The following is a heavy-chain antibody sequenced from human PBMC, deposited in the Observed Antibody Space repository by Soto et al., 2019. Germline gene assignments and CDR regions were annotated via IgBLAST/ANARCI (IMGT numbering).Heavy chain of an antibody. CDR2: IYSGGST. CDR1: GFTVSSNY. D-gene: IGHD4-17*01. J-gene: IGHJ4*02. CDR3: ARDLRQAYGDYLGDDY. Sequence: GGSLRLSCAASGFTVSSNYMSWVRQAPGKGLEWVSVIYSGGSTYYADSVKGRFTISRDNSKNTLYLQMNSLRAEDTAVYYCARDLRQAYGDYLGDDYWGQGTLVTVSS. V-gene: IGHV3-66*01.